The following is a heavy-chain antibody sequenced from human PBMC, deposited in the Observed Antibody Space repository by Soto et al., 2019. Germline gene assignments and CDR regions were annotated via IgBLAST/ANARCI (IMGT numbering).Heavy chain of an antibody. D-gene: IGHD3-22*01. J-gene: IGHJ4*02. CDR3: ARALFHSIGGPL. CDR2: IYYNGST. Sequence: PSETLSLTCTVSGGSISSYYWSWIRQPPGKGLEWIGYIYYNGSTNYNPSLKSRVTITVDTSKNQFSLKLSSVTAADTAVYYCARALFHSIGGPLWGQGTLVTVSS. CDR1: GGSISSYY. V-gene: IGHV4-59*08.